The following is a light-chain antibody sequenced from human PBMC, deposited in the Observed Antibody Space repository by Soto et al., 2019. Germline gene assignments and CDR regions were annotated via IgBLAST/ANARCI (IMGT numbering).Light chain of an antibody. CDR2: DAS. Sequence: EFVLTQSPATLSLSPGERATLSCRASQSVSSYLAWYQQKPGQAPGLLIYDASNRATGIPTRFSGGGSGTYIPLTISILEPEYFAVYYWQQRSNSPYTFGQGTKLEIK. J-gene: IGKJ2*01. CDR3: QQRSNSPYT. V-gene: IGKV3-11*01. CDR1: QSVSSY.